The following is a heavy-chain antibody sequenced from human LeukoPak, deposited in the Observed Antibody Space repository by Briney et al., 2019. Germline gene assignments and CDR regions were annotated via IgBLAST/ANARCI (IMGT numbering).Heavy chain of an antibody. Sequence: GGSLRLSCTTSGFNFSIYPMTWVRQAPGKGLEWVSAISGSGGSTYYADSVKGRFTISRDNSKNTLYLQMNSLGVEDTAVYYCAKGTFDWSFPLYFDSWGQGILVTVSS. CDR1: GFNFSIYP. V-gene: IGHV3-23*01. CDR2: ISGSGGST. D-gene: IGHD3-9*01. J-gene: IGHJ4*02. CDR3: AKGTFDWSFPLYFDS.